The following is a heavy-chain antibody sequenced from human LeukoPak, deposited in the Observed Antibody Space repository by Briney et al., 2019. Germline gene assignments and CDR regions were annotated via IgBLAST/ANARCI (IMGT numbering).Heavy chain of an antibody. Sequence: ASVKVSCKASGYTFTGYYMHWVRQAPGQGLEWMGWINPNSGGTNYAQKFQGRVTMTRDTSISTAYMELRSLRSDDTAVYYCARTLGTYYYDSSGYYAWGQGTLVTVSS. J-gene: IGHJ5*02. D-gene: IGHD3-22*01. CDR1: GYTFTGYY. V-gene: IGHV1-2*02. CDR3: ARTLGTYYYDSSGYYA. CDR2: INPNSGGT.